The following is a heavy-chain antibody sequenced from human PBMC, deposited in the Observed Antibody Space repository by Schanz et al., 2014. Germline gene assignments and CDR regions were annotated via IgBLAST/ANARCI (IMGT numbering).Heavy chain of an antibody. J-gene: IGHJ4*02. D-gene: IGHD3-10*01. CDR2: IYASGAT. Sequence: EVQLVESGGGFVQPGGSLGLSCVVSGFTVSSDHMSWVRQAPGKGLEWVSTIYASGATYYADSVKRRFTISRYIAKNTLHLQVTSLRAEDTAIYHSARDGNYYASLNYYKTPYYFDYWGQGTLVTVSS. CDR1: GFTVSSDH. V-gene: IGHV3-66*01. CDR3: ARDGNYYASLNYYKTPYYFDY.